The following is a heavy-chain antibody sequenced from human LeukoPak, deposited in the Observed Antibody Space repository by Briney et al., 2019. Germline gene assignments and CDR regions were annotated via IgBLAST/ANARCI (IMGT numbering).Heavy chain of an antibody. CDR2: ISAYNGNT. CDR1: GYTFTSYG. CDR3: ARGDIVVVPAAQWSLDY. D-gene: IGHD2-2*01. V-gene: IGHV1-18*01. J-gene: IGHJ4*02. Sequence: GASVKVSCKASGYTFTSYGISWVRQAPGQGLEWMGWISAYNGNTNYAQKLQGRVTMTTDTSTSTAYMELRSLRSDDTAVYYCARGDIVVVPAAQWSLDYWGQGTLVTVSS.